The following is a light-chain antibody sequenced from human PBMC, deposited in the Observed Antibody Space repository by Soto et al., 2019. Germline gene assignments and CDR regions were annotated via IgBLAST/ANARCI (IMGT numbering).Light chain of an antibody. Sequence: DIQMTQSPSSPSASVGDRVTITCQASQDISSFLNWYQQKPGKAPKLLIYDASNLETGVPSRFSGSGSGTDFSFTISSLQPEDIATYFCQHYENLPSFGPRTKLNSK. CDR3: QHYENLPS. J-gene: IGKJ3*01. CDR2: DAS. V-gene: IGKV1-33*01. CDR1: QDISSF.